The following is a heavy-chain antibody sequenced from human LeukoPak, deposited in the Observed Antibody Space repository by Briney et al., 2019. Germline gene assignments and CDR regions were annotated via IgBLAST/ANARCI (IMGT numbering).Heavy chain of an antibody. J-gene: IGHJ4*02. D-gene: IGHD2-15*01. Sequence: ASVTVSCKSSGYTFTAYYIHWVRQAPGQGLEWVGWNDTNSGGTKYAQMFQSRVTITRHTSTGTAYMELSSLRSDDTAVYYCASEAYCSGASCSLQRVASWGQGALVTVSS. CDR1: GYTFTAYY. CDR2: NDTNSGGT. CDR3: ASEAYCSGASCSLQRVAS. V-gene: IGHV1-2*02.